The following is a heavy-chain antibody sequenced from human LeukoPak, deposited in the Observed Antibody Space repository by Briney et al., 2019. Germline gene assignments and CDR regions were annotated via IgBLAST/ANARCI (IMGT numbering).Heavy chain of an antibody. CDR1: GFTFSSYA. Sequence: GGSLRLSCAASGFTFSSYAMHWVRQAPGKGLEWVAVISYDGSNKYYADSVKGRFTISRDNSKNTLYLQMNSLRAEDTAVYCCARGGFWSHDYWGQGTLVTVSS. CDR2: ISYDGSNK. J-gene: IGHJ4*02. CDR3: ARGGFWSHDY. V-gene: IGHV3-30-3*01. D-gene: IGHD3-3*01.